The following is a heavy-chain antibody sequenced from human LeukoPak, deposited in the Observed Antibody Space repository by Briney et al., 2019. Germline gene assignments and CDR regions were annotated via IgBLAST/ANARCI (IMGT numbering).Heavy chain of an antibody. Sequence: TGGSLRLSCAASGFTFSSYAMHWVRQAPGKGLVWVSRINGDGSNSNYADSVKGRFTISRDNARNTLYLQMNGLRAEDTALYYCARTSPTSHFDFWGQGTLVTVSS. CDR2: INGDGSNS. CDR3: ARTSPTSHFDF. D-gene: IGHD3-16*01. CDR1: GFTFSSYA. J-gene: IGHJ4*02. V-gene: IGHV3-74*01.